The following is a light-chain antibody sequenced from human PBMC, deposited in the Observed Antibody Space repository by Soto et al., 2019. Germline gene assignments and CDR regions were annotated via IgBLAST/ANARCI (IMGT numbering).Light chain of an antibody. CDR3: QQYQNWPLIT. CDR2: DAS. V-gene: IGKV1-9*01. Sequence: IQLTQSPSSLSASVGDRVTITCRASQGISSYLGWYQQKPGKAPNLLIYDASTLHSGVPSRFSGSGSGAEFTLTISSLQSEDFADYYCQQYQNWPLITLGQGTRLEIK. CDR1: QGISSY. J-gene: IGKJ5*01.